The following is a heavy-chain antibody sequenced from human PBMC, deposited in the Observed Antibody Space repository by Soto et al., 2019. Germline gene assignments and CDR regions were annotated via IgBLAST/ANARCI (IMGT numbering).Heavy chain of an antibody. J-gene: IGHJ3*02. CDR1: GFTVSSNY. CDR3: ATSGWLGVNDAFDI. D-gene: IGHD6-19*01. CDR2: IYSGGST. V-gene: IGHV3-53*04. Sequence: EVQLVESGGGLVQPGRSLRLSCAAPGFTVSSNYMSWVRQAPGKGLEWVSVIYSGGSTYYADSVKGRFTISRHNSKNTLYLQMNSLRAEDTAVYYCATSGWLGVNDAFDIWGQGTMVTVSS.